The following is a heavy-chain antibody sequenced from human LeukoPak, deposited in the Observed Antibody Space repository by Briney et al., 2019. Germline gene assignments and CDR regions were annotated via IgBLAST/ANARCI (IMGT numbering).Heavy chain of an antibody. J-gene: IGHJ4*02. D-gene: IGHD3-10*01. V-gene: IGHV1-69*13. Sequence: SVKVSCKASGFTFTSFGFSWVRQAPGQGLEWMGGIIPIFGTANYAQKFQGRVTITADESTSTAYMELSSLRSEDTAVYYCAFYMVRGVNDYWGQGTLVTVSS. CDR2: IIPIFGTA. CDR1: GFTFTSFG. CDR3: AFYMVRGVNDY.